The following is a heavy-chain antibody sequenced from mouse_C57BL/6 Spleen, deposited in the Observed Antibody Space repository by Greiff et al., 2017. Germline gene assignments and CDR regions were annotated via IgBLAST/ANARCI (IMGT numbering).Heavy chain of an antibody. CDR3: ARSGGYHPYYAMDY. CDR1: GYTFTSYW. Sequence: QVQLQQPGAELVRPGTSVKLSCKASGYTFTSYWMHWVKQRPGQGLEWIGVIDPSDSYTNYNQKFKGKATLTVDTSSSTAYMQLSSLTSEDSAVYYCARSGGYHPYYAMDYWGQGTSVTVSS. V-gene: IGHV1-59*01. J-gene: IGHJ4*01. CDR2: IDPSDSYT. D-gene: IGHD1-1*02.